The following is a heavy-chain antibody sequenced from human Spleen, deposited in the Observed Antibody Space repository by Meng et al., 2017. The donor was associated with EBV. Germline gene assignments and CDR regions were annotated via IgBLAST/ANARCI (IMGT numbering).Heavy chain of an antibody. V-gene: IGHV1-3*01. Sequence: QVAVVVSVAEVKKPGASVNVSLRGSGDIFTNYAIHWVRQAPGQRLEWMGWINPGSGDTQYSQQFQGRVTITRDTSASTAYMELSSLRSGDTAVFYCAREPPNLYGSGILDYWGQGSLVTVSS. CDR2: INPGSGDT. CDR3: AREPPNLYGSGILDY. D-gene: IGHD3-10*01. J-gene: IGHJ4*02. CDR1: GDIFTNYA.